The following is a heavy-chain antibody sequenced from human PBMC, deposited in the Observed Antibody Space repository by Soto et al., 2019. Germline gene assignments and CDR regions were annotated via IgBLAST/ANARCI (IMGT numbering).Heavy chain of an antibody. CDR3: ARQIYDSDTGPNFRYYFDS. V-gene: IGHV5-10-1*01. J-gene: IGHJ4*02. Sequence: PGESLKISCKGSGYSFAGYWITWVRQKPGKGPEWMGRIDPSDSQTYYSPSFRGHVTISVTKSITTVFLQWSSLRASDTAMYYCARQIYDSDTGPNFRYYFDSWGQGTPVTSPQ. CDR2: IDPSDSQT. D-gene: IGHD3-22*01. CDR1: GYSFAGYW.